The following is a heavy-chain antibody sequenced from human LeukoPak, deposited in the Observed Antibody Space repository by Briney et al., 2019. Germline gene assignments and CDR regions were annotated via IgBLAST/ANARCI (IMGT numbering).Heavy chain of an antibody. CDR2: IYTSGST. CDR3: ARDPNRQYYYGSGSRYGMDV. J-gene: IGHJ6*02. Sequence: SETLSLTCTVSGGSISSYYWSWIRQPAGKGLEWIGRIYTSGSTNYNPSLKRRVTMSVDTSKNQFSLKLSSVTAADTAVYYCARDPNRQYYYGSGSRYGMDVWGQGTTATVSS. V-gene: IGHV4-4*07. CDR1: GGSISSYY. D-gene: IGHD3-10*01.